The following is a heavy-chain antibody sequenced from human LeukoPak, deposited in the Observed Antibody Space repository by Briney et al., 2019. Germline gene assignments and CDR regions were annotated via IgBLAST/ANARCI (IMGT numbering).Heavy chain of an antibody. Sequence: GGSLRLSCVVSEFTFINYGMSWVRQAPGKGLEWVSTIRASGDRTYYAESVKGRFTMSGDKSKNTLYLQMSNLRAEDTAVYHCAVLAVPAVGYWGQGTLVIVSS. D-gene: IGHD2-15*01. J-gene: IGHJ4*02. CDR3: AVLAVPAVGY. V-gene: IGHV3-23*01. CDR2: IRASGDRT. CDR1: EFTFINYG.